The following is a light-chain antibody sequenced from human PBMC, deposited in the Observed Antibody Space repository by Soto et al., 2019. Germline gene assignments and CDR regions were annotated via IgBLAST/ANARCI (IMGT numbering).Light chain of an antibody. Sequence: SALPQPASVSGSPGQSITISCTGTSSDVGAYNYVSWYQQYPGKAPKLMIYDVTSRPSGVSNRFSGSKSGNAASLTISGLQAEDEADYYCCSYTSSGSLVFGTGTKVTVL. J-gene: IGLJ1*01. CDR1: SSDVGAYNY. V-gene: IGLV2-14*03. CDR3: CSYTSSGSLV. CDR2: DVT.